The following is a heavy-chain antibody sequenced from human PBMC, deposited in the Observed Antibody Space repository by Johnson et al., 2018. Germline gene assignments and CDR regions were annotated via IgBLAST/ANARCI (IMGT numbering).Heavy chain of an antibody. CDR3: ARARAGDYYGSGATFDI. CDR2: VFHSGSD. Sequence: QVQLQESGPGLVKPSGTLSLTCSVSGVSVSSLNWWNWVRQPPGKGLEWIGEVFHSGSDKYNPSLKRRVAFSIDKSKNQFSLSLISVTAADTAVYYCARARAGDYYGSGATFDIWGQGTMVSFSS. D-gene: IGHD3-10*01. CDR1: GVSVSSLNW. V-gene: IGHV4-4*02. J-gene: IGHJ3*02.